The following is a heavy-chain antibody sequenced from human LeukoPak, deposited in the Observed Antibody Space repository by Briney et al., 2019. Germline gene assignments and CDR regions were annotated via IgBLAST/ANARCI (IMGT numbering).Heavy chain of an antibody. CDR2: ITGPDGST. CDR3: AKDPPILRWSFDY. Sequence: PGTSLRLSCAASGFNFGVYGMHWVRQAPGKGLEWVSAITGPDGSTYYADSVKGRFTISRDNSKNTLYLQTNSLRAEDTAVYYCAKDPPILRWSFDYWGQGTLVTVSS. D-gene: IGHD4-23*01. V-gene: IGHV3-23*01. CDR1: GFNFGVYG. J-gene: IGHJ4*02.